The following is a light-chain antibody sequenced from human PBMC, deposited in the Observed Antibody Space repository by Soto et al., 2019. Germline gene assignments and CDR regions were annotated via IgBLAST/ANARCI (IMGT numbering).Light chain of an antibody. CDR2: EGS. CDR3: CSSAGSSTWV. V-gene: IGLV2-23*01. CDR1: RSDVGRYNL. Sequence: QSALTQPASVSGSPGQSMTISCTGTRSDVGRYNLVSWYQQHPGKAPKLMIYEGSKRPSGVSNRCSGFKSGNTASLTISGLQAEDEADDYCCSSAGSSTWVFGGGTKPTVL. J-gene: IGLJ3*02.